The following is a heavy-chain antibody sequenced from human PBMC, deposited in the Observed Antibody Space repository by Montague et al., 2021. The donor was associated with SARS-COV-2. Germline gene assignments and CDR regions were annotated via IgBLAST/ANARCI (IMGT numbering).Heavy chain of an antibody. CDR1: GGSFSGYY. CDR2: ISHSGST. J-gene: IGHJ5*02. D-gene: IGHD3-10*01. Sequence: SETLSLTCAVYGGSFSGYYWSWIRQPPGKGLEWIGEISHSGSTNYNPSLKSRVTISVDTSKNQFSLKLSSVTAADTAVYYCARPLSSFYYGSGSSSGWFDPWGQGTLVTVSS. CDR3: ARPLSSFYYGSGSSSGWFDP. V-gene: IGHV4-34*01.